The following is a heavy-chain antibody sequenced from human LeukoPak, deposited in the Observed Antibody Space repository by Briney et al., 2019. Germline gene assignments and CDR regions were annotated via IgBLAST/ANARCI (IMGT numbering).Heavy chain of an antibody. CDR3: ATDRLEIYALHI. CDR2: FEPEEGAHGET. J-gene: IGHJ6*02. CDR1: GYSLSDLS. D-gene: IGHD1-1*01. Sequence: ASVKDSCRVSGYSLSDLSIHWVRHVAAKGLEWMGGFEPEEGAHGETIFAQKFEDRLTLTEDTSADTAYMELVRLTSEDTAVYYCATDRLEIYALHIWGQGTAVTVSS. V-gene: IGHV1-24*01.